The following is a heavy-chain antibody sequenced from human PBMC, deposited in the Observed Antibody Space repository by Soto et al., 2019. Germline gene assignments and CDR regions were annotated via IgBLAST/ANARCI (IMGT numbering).Heavy chain of an antibody. D-gene: IGHD3-10*01. CDR2: IDPSDSYT. CDR1: GYNFTSYW. Sequence: GESLKISCKGSGYNFTSYWLFWVRLVPGKGLEWVGKIDPSDSYTYYSTSFQGHVTISADTAISTAYLQWGSLKASDTAMYYCARRVGSGNRYFYSYGMDVWGQGTTVTVSS. CDR3: ARRVGSGNRYFYSYGMDV. J-gene: IGHJ6*02. V-gene: IGHV5-10-1*01.